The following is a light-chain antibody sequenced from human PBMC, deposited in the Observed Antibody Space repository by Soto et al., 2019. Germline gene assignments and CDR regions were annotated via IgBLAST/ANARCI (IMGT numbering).Light chain of an antibody. CDR3: QQYNNWPPRIT. Sequence: IVMTQSPATLSVSPGERATLSCRASQSVRSNLAWYQHKPGQAPRLLIYDATTRATGIPARFSGSGSGTEFTLTISSLQSEDFAVYYCQQYNNWPPRITFGGGIKVEIK. V-gene: IGKV3-15*01. CDR2: DAT. CDR1: QSVRSN. J-gene: IGKJ4*01.